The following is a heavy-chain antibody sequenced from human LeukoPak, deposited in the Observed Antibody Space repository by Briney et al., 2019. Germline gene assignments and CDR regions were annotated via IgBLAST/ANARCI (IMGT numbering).Heavy chain of an antibody. CDR2: ISWNSDDI. CDR1: GFTFDDYA. Sequence: GGSLRLSCAASGFTFDDYAMHWVRQAPGKGLEWVSGISWNSDDIDYADSVKGRFTISRDNAKNSLYLQMNSLRAEDTALYYCAKDRGHLQPMVYFFDYWGQGTLVTVSS. CDR3: AKDRGHLQPMVYFFDY. V-gene: IGHV3-9*01. D-gene: IGHD3-10*01. J-gene: IGHJ4*02.